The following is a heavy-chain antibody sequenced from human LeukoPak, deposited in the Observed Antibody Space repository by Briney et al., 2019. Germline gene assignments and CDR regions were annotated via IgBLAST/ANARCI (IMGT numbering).Heavy chain of an antibody. CDR1: GYTFTRYG. J-gene: IGHJ4*02. CDR2: ISAYNGDT. Sequence: ASVKVSCKASGYTFTRYGITWVRQAPGQGLEWMGWISAYNGDTKYAQKLQGRVTMTTDTSTSTAYMELRSLRSDDTAVYYCARDPSNSSGWYIFFDFWGQGTLVAVSS. CDR3: ARDPSNSSGWYIFFDF. V-gene: IGHV1-18*01. D-gene: IGHD6-19*01.